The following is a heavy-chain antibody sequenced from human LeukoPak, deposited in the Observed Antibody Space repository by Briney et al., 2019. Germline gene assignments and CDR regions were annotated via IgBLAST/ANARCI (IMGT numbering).Heavy chain of an antibody. CDR2: ISSSSSTI. V-gene: IGHV3-48*04. CDR1: GFTFSSYS. D-gene: IGHD3-9*01. J-gene: IGHJ4*02. Sequence: GGSLRLSCAASGFTFSSYSMNWVRQAPGKGLEWVSYISSSSSTIYYADSVKGRFTISRDNAKNSLYLQMNSLRAEDTAVYYCARDPPWAPDYDILTGYYKGYFDYWGQGTLVTVSS. CDR3: ARDPPWAPDYDILTGYYKGYFDY.